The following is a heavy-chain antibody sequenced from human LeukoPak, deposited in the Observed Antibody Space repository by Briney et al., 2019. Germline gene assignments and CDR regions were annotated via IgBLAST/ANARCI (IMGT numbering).Heavy chain of an antibody. CDR2: ISYDGSNK. CDR1: GFTFRNYW. CDR3: AKDVFRWSFDH. D-gene: IGHD2-15*01. Sequence: PGGSLRLSCVASGFTFRNYWMTWFRQTPGKGLEWAAVISYDGSNKYYADSVKGRVTISRDTSKNTLFLQMNNMRAEDTAVYFCAKDVFRWSFDHWGQGNLVTVSS. J-gene: IGHJ4*02. V-gene: IGHV3-33*05.